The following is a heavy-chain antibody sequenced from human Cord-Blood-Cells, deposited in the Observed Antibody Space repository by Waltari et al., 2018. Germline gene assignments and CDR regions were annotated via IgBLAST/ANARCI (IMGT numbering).Heavy chain of an antibody. J-gene: IGHJ6*03. V-gene: IGHV4-34*01. CDR2: INHSGST. CDR1: GGSFSGYY. CDR3: ARGVGATNYYYYYMDV. Sequence: QVQLQQWGAGLLKPSETLSLTCAVYGGSFSGYYWSWIRQPPGKGLEWIGEINHSGSTNYNPSLKSRVTISVDTFKNQFSLKLSSVTAADTAVYYCARGVGATNYYYYYMDVWGKGTTVTVSS. D-gene: IGHD1-26*01.